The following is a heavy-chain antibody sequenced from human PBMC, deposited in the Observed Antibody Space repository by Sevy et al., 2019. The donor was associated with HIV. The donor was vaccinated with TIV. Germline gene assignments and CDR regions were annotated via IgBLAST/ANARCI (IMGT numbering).Heavy chain of an antibody. Sequence: GGSLRLSCSASGFAFSTYSMNWVRQAPGKGLEWVSYISSSSNTIYYVDSVKGRFTISRDNAKTSLYLQMNSLRGEDTAVYYCAGWSSAWTLFDYWGQGTLVTVSS. V-gene: IGHV3-48*01. CDR2: ISSSSNTI. CDR1: GFAFSTYS. CDR3: AGWSSAWTLFDY. J-gene: IGHJ4*02. D-gene: IGHD6-19*01.